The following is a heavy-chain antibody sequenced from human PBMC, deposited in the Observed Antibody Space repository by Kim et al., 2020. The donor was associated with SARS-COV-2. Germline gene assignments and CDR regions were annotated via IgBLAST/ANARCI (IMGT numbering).Heavy chain of an antibody. V-gene: IGHV3-11*05. Sequence: GGSLRLSCAASGFTFSDYYMSWIRQAPGKGLEWVSYISSSSSYTNYADSVKGRFTISRDNAKNSLYLQMNSLRAEDTAVYYCAREYTSRIVGATTGIQTSDAFDIWGQGTMVTVSS. CDR2: ISSSSSYT. J-gene: IGHJ3*02. CDR3: AREYTSRIVGATTGIQTSDAFDI. CDR1: GFTFSDYY. D-gene: IGHD1-26*01.